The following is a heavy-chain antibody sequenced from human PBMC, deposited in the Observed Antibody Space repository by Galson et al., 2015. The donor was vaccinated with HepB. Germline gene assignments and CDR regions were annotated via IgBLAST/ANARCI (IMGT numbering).Heavy chain of an antibody. V-gene: IGHV3-30*18. D-gene: IGHD2-15*01. J-gene: IGHJ6*02. Sequence: SLRLSCAASGFTFSSYGMHWVRQAPGKGLEWVAVISYDGSNKYYADSVKGRFTISRDNSKNTLYLQMNSLRAEDTAVYYCAKGRGYCSGGSCYTHYYYYGMDVWGQGTTVTVSS. CDR2: ISYDGSNK. CDR3: AKGRGYCSGGSCYTHYYYYGMDV. CDR1: GFTFSSYG.